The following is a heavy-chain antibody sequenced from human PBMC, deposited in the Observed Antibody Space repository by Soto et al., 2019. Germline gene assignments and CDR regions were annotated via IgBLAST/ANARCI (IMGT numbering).Heavy chain of an antibody. Sequence: SVKVSCKASGGTFSSYTISWVRQAPGQGLEWMGRIIPILGIANYAQKFQGRVTITADKSTSTAYMELSSLRSEDTAVYYCARDGGLNDYGDYTLSDDAFDIWGQGTMVTVSS. CDR3: ARDGGLNDYGDYTLSDDAFDI. CDR1: GGTFSSYT. V-gene: IGHV1-69*04. J-gene: IGHJ3*02. D-gene: IGHD4-17*01. CDR2: IIPILGIA.